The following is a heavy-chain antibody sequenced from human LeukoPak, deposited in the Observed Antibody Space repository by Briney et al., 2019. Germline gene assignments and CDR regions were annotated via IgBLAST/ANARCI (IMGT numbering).Heavy chain of an antibody. J-gene: IGHJ4*01. D-gene: IGHD3-22*01. CDR1: GGSISSYY. Sequence: SETLSLTCTVSGGSISSYYWSWIRQPPGKGLEWVGYIYYSGSTNYNPTLKSRVTISVDTSKNQFSLKLSSVTAAGTAVYYCARDSSGYVDYWGEGTLVTVSS. V-gene: IGHV4-59*01. CDR3: ARDSSGYVDY. CDR2: IYYSGST.